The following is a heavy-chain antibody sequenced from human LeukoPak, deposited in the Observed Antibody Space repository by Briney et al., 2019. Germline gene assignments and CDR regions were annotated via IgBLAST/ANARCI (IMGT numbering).Heavy chain of an antibody. CDR1: GFTVSSNY. J-gene: IGHJ4*02. CDR2: IYGGGAT. CDR3: ARRIVVAGGRGNYFDY. D-gene: IGHD6-19*01. V-gene: IGHV3-53*01. Sequence: QPGGSLKLSCAASGFTVSSNYMNWVRQAPGKGLELVSVIYGGGATYYADAVKGRFTISRDDSRNTLYLQMNSLRAEDTAIYYCARRIVVAGGRGNYFDYWGQGTLVTVSS.